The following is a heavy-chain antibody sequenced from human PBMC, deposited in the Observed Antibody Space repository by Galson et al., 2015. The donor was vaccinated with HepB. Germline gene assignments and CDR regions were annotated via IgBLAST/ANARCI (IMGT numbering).Heavy chain of an antibody. D-gene: IGHD3-22*01. V-gene: IGHV3-74*01. CDR3: ARDMVAYYYDSSGYYSTRWFDP. J-gene: IGHJ5*02. CDR2: INSDGSST. Sequence: SLRLSCAASGFTFSSYWMHWVRQAPGKGLVWVSRINSDGSSTSYADSVKGRFTISRGNAKNTLYLQVNSLRAEDTAVYYCARDMVAYYYDSSGYYSTRWFDPWGQGTLVTVSS. CDR1: GFTFSSYW.